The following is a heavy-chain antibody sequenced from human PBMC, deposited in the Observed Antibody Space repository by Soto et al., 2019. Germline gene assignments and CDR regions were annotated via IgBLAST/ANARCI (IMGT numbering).Heavy chain of an antibody. J-gene: IGHJ6*02. V-gene: IGHV3-30*18. Sequence: QVQLLESGGGVVQPGRSLKLSSAASGFTFINYGMHWVRQAPGKGLGGVAVISSAGTNKYFADSVKGRFTISRDNSKNTLYLEMNSPRPEDTAVYYCAKDLIPGWEYYGLDVWGQGTTVTVSS. D-gene: IGHD1-26*01. CDR3: AKDLIPGWEYYGLDV. CDR2: ISSAGTNK. CDR1: GFTFINYG.